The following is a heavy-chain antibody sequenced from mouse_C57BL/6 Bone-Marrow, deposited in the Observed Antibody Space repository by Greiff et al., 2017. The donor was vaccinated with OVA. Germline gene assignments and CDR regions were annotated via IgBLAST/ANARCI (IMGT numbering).Heavy chain of an antibody. CDR2: INPSSGYT. D-gene: IGHD2-4*01. J-gene: IGHJ4*01. V-gene: IGHV1-7*01. CDR3: ARMNYESFDY. Sequence: VQLQESGAELAKPGASVKLSCKASGYTFTSYWMHWVKQRPGQGLEWIGYINPSSGYTKYNQKFKYQATLTSDKSSSAAYMQLSSLTYEYSAVSYCARMNYESFDYWGPGTSVTVSS. CDR1: GYTFTSYW.